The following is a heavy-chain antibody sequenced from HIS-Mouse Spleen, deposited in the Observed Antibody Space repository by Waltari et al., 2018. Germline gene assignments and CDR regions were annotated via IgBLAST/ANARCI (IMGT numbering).Heavy chain of an antibody. CDR1: GGSLRSSRSY. CDR2: IYYSGST. J-gene: IGHJ2*01. CDR3: AREIPYSSSWYDWYFDL. Sequence: QLQLQESGPGLVKPSETLSLTCTVHGGSLRSSRSYWGWIRQPPGRGLEWIGSIYYSGSTYYNPSLKSRVTISVDTSKNQFSLKLSSVTAADTAVYYCAREIPYSSSWYDWYFDLWGRGTLVTVSS. V-gene: IGHV4-39*07. D-gene: IGHD6-13*01.